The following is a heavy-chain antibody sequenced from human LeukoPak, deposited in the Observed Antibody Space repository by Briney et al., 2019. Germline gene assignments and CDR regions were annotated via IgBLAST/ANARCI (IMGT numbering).Heavy chain of an antibody. CDR3: ARRHGSGSDYRGFDY. CDR1: GYTFTGHN. CDR2: INPNSGDT. Sequence: ASVKVSCKASGYTFTGHNLHWVRQAPGQGLEWMGWINPNSGDTNYAQKFQGRVTMTRDTSISTAYMELSTLRSDDTAVFYCARRHGSGSDYRGFDYWGQGTLVTVSS. J-gene: IGHJ4*02. D-gene: IGHD3-10*01. V-gene: IGHV1-2*02.